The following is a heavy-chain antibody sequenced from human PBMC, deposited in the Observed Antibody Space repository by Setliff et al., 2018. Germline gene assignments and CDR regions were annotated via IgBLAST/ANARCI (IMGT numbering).Heavy chain of an antibody. CDR2: IKQDGSTK. CDR1: GFTFSSDP. Sequence: GGSLRLSCAASGFTFSSDPMNWVLQAPGKGLEWVADIKQDGSTKYYLDSVKGRFTISRDNAKRSLYLQMNGLRADDTGVYYCVRDDADNYDAFDNWGQGTLVTVSS. J-gene: IGHJ3*02. V-gene: IGHV3-7*01. CDR3: VRDDADNYDAFDN. D-gene: IGHD3-22*01.